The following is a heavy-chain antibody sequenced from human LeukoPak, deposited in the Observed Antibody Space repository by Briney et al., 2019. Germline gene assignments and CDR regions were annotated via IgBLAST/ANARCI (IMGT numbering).Heavy chain of an antibody. CDR2: INHSGST. J-gene: IGHJ6*03. V-gene: IGHV4-34*01. Sequence: SETLSLTCAVYGGSFSGYYWSWIRQPPGKGLEWIGEINHSGSTNYNPPLKSRVTISVDTSKNQFSLKLSSVTAADTAVYYCARQFGYSYGKKRYYYYYYMDVWGKGTTVTVSS. D-gene: IGHD5-18*01. CDR3: ARQFGYSYGKKRYYYYYYMDV. CDR1: GGSFSGYY.